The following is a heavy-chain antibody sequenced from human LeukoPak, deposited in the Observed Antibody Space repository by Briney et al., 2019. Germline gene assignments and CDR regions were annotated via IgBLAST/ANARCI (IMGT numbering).Heavy chain of an antibody. D-gene: IGHD3-3*01. CDR2: INHSGST. CDR1: GGSFSGYY. J-gene: IGHJ5*02. Sequence: PSETLSLTCAVYGGSFSGYYWSWIRQPPGKGLEWIGEINHSGSTNYNPSLKRRVTISVDTSKNQFSLKLSSVTAADTAVYYCARWGRITIFGVVISNWFDPWGQGTLVTVSS. CDR3: ARWGRITIFGVVISNWFDP. V-gene: IGHV4-34*01.